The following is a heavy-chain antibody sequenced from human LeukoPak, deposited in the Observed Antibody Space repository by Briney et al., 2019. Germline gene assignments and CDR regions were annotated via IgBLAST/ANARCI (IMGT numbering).Heavy chain of an antibody. D-gene: IGHD3-16*01. J-gene: IGHJ4*02. CDR3: ARDGASQYFDY. V-gene: IGHV4-61*02. CDR2: IYTSGST. CDR1: GGSISSGSYY. Sequence: SETLSLTCTVSGGSISSGSYYWSWIRQPAGKGLEWIGRIYTSGSTNYNPSLKSRVTISVDTSKNQFSLKLSSVTAADTAVYYCARDGASQYFDYWGQGTLVTVSS.